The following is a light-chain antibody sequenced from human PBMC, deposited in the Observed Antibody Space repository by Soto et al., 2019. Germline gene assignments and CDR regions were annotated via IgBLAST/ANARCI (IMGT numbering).Light chain of an antibody. CDR2: EVS. V-gene: IGLV2-8*01. CDR3: SSYSISTAYL. J-gene: IGLJ1*01. CDR1: SSDIGAYNF. Sequence: QSALTQPPSASGSPGQSVTISCTGTSSDIGAYNFVSWYQQHPGKAPKLMIYEVSKRPSGVPDRFSGPKSGDTASLTVSGLQAEDEADYFCSSYSISTAYLFGTGTKLTVL.